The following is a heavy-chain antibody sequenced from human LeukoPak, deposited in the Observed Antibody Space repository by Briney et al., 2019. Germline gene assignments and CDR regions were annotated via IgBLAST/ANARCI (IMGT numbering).Heavy chain of an antibody. CDR1: GFTLSSYA. V-gene: IGHV3-30*04. CDR2: MSYDGSNK. J-gene: IGHJ5*02. CDR3: ARDLRAVAGST. D-gene: IGHD6-19*01. Sequence: GGSLRLSCAASGFTLSSYAMHWVRQAPGKGLEWVSVMSYDGSNKYYADSVKGRFTISRDNAKNSLYLQMNSLRAEDTAVYYCARDLRAVAGSTWGQGTLVTVSS.